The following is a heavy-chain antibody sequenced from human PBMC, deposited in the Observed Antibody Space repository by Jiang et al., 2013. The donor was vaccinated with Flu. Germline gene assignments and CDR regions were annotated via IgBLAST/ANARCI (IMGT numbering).Heavy chain of an antibody. V-gene: IGHV5-51*01. Sequence: GAEVKKPGESLKISCKGSGYSFTTYWIGWVRQMPGKGLECMGIIYPGDSYTNYSPSFQGHVTISADKSISTAYLQWSSLKASDTAMYYCASPLLYDSSGYYSDYWGQGTLVTVSS. D-gene: IGHD3-22*01. CDR1: GYSFTTYW. CDR3: ASPLLYDSSGYYSDY. CDR2: IYPGDSYT. J-gene: IGHJ4*02.